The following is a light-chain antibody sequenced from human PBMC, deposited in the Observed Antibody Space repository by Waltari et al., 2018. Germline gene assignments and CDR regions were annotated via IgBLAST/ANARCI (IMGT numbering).Light chain of an antibody. CDR3: QHYLRLPAT. CDR2: GAS. CDR1: QSVTRT. J-gene: IGKJ1*01. Sequence: SCRASQSVTRTLAWYQQKPGQAPMLLIYGASNRATGIPDRFSGSGSGTDFSLTISRLEPEDFAVYYCQHYLRLPATFGQGTKVEIK. V-gene: IGKV3-20*01.